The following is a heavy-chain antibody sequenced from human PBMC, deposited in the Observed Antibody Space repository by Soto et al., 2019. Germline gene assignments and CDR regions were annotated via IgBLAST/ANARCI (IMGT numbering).Heavy chain of an antibody. V-gene: IGHV4-31*03. CDR2: IYYSGST. Sequence: KSSETLSLTCTVSGGSIRSGGYYWSWVRQSPRRGLEWVGNIYYSGSTYYNPSLKSRLTISVDTSKNQFSLNLSSVTAADTAVYYCARDRLMATAGTARHYFGLDVWGQGTTVTVS. J-gene: IGHJ6*02. CDR3: ARDRLMATAGTARHYFGLDV. CDR1: GGSIRSGGYY. D-gene: IGHD5-18*01.